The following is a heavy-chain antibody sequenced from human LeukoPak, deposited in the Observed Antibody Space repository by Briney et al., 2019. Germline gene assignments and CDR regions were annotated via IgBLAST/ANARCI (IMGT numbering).Heavy chain of an antibody. D-gene: IGHD2-15*01. Sequence: AASVKVSCKASGYTFIGYYLHWVRQAPGQGLEWMGWINPHNGDTNYAQKFQGRVTMTRDTSISTAYMELSSLRSDDTAVYYCARDRGCSGGSCYFSWGQGTLVTVSS. CDR1: GYTFIGYY. V-gene: IGHV1-2*02. CDR3: ARDRGCSGGSCYFS. J-gene: IGHJ4*02. CDR2: INPHNGDT.